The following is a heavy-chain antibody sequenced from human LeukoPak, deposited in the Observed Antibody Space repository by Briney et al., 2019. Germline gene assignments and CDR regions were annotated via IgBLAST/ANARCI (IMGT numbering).Heavy chain of an antibody. V-gene: IGHV1-2*04. Sequence: GASVKVSCKASGYTFTGYYVHWVRQAPGQGLEWMGWINPNSGGTNYAQKFQGWVTMTRDTSISTAYMELSRLRSDDTAVYYCARALAARRRSSGYYYYMDVWGKGTTVTVSS. CDR1: GYTFTGYY. D-gene: IGHD6-6*01. CDR3: ARALAARRRSSGYYYYMDV. J-gene: IGHJ6*03. CDR2: INPNSGGT.